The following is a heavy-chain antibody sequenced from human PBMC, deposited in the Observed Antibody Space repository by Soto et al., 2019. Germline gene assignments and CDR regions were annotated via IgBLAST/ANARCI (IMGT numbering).Heavy chain of an antibody. CDR1: GFTFSNFY. CDR2: ISGGSSTK. J-gene: IGHJ4*02. CDR3: ARDLAVGPPDY. Sequence: QVQLVESGGGLVKPGGSLRLSCAASGFTFSNFYMSWVRQAPGKGLQWVSYISGGSSTKNYADSVKGRFTISRDNTKNSLFLQMNSLRAEDTAVYYCARDLAVGPPDYWGQGTLVTVSS. D-gene: IGHD3-3*02. V-gene: IGHV3-11*01.